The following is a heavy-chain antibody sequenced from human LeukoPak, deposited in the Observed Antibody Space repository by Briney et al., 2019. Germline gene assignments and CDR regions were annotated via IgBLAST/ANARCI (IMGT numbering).Heavy chain of an antibody. CDR1: GDTFTGYY. CDR3: ARDRRYCSSTSCYGEYNYYYYMDV. J-gene: IGHJ6*03. CDR2: INPNSGGT. Sequence: ASVKVSCKASGDTFTGYYMHWVRQAPGQGLEWMGWINPNSGGTNYAQKFQGRVTMTRETSISTAYMELSRLRSDDTDVYYCARDRRYCSSTSCYGEYNYYYYMDVWGKGTTVTVSS. V-gene: IGHV1-2*02. D-gene: IGHD2-2*01.